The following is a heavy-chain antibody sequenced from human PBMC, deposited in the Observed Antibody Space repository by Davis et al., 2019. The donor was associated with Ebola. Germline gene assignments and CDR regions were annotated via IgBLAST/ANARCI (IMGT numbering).Heavy chain of an antibody. Sequence: ASVKVSCKASGYTFTSYYMHWVRQAPGQGLEWMGWINPNSGGTNYAQKFQGWVTMTRDTSISTAYMELSRLRSDDTAVYYCARGELLWFGELPKKNMDVWGKGTTVTVSS. CDR2: INPNSGGT. J-gene: IGHJ6*03. V-gene: IGHV1-2*04. CDR3: ARGELLWFGELPKKNMDV. CDR1: GYTFTSYY. D-gene: IGHD3-10*01.